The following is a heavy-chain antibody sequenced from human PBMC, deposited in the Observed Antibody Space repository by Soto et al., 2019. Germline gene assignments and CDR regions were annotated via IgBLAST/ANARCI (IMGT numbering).Heavy chain of an antibody. CDR3: ARDGLVDTAMVYKYNWFDP. D-gene: IGHD5-18*01. CDR2: IWYDGSNK. J-gene: IGHJ5*02. CDR1: GFTFSSYG. V-gene: IGHV3-33*01. Sequence: GGSLRLSCAASGFTFSSYGMHWVRQAPGKGLEWVAVIWYDGSNKYYADSVKGRFTISRDNSKNTLYLQMNSLRAEDTAVYYCARDGLVDTAMVYKYNWFDPWGQGTLVNVSS.